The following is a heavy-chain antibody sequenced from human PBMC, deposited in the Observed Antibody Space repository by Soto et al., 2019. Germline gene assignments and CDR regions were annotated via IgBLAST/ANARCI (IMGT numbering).Heavy chain of an antibody. V-gene: IGHV4-59*01. CDR2: IFYSGST. CDR1: GGSISSNS. D-gene: IGHD4-17*01. J-gene: IGHJ4*02. CDR3: ARLNGDYVGIDY. Sequence: SETLFLTCTVSGGSISSNSWSWIRQPPGKGLEWIGYIFYSGSTNYTPSLKSRVTISVDTSKNQFSLTLTSVTAADTAVYYCARLNGDYVGIDYWGQGTLVTVSS.